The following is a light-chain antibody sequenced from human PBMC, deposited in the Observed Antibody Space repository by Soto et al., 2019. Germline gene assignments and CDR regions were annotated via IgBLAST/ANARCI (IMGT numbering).Light chain of an antibody. CDR2: DAS. CDR3: QQRRYWPVT. Sequence: EIVLTQSPAILSLSPGEIATLSCRASPSVSSYFAWYQQKPGQAPRLLIYDASNRATGVPARFSGSGSGTDFTLTISSLEPEDFAVYYCQQRRYWPVTFGQGTKVEIK. CDR1: PSVSSY. V-gene: IGKV3-11*01. J-gene: IGKJ1*01.